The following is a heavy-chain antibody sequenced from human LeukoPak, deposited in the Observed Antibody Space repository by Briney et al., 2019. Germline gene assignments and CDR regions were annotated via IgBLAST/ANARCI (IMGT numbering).Heavy chain of an antibody. CDR3: ARESSTSMTYYMDV. V-gene: IGHV3-48*04. D-gene: IGHD2-2*01. CDR1: GFTFSSYS. J-gene: IGHJ6*03. CDR2: ISSSSSTI. Sequence: GGSLRLSCAASGFTFSSYSMNWVRQAPGKGLEWVSYISSSSSTIYYADSVKGRFTISRDNAKNSLYLQMNSLRAEDTAVYYCARESSTSMTYYMDVWDKGTTVTVSS.